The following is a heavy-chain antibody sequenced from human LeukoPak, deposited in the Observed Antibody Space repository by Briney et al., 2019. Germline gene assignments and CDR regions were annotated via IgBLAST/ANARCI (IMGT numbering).Heavy chain of an antibody. CDR2: MYHSGST. J-gene: IGHJ6*02. CDR1: GGSISSDY. Sequence: SETLSLTCSVSGGSISSDYWSWIRQPPGKGLEWFGYMYHSGSTNYNPSLKSRVTISLATSKKQFSLKLRPATAADTAVYYCARVSIVYGMDVWGQGTTATVSS. CDR3: ARVSIVYGMDV. V-gene: IGHV4-59*01. D-gene: IGHD3-3*02.